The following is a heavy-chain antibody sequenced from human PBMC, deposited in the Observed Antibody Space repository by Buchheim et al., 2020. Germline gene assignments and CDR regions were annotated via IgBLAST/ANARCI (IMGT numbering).Heavy chain of an antibody. J-gene: IGHJ4*02. CDR3: AREAVTWIQLWSLAHFDY. D-gene: IGHD5-18*01. CDR1: GFTFSSYW. CDR2: IKQDGSEK. Sequence: EVQLVESGGGLVQPGGSLRLSCAASGFTFSSYWMSWVRQAPGKGLEWVANIKQDGSEKYYVDSVKGRFTISKDKAQNSLCLQMNSLRAEDTAVYYCAREAVTWIQLWSLAHFDYWGQGTL. V-gene: IGHV3-7*01.